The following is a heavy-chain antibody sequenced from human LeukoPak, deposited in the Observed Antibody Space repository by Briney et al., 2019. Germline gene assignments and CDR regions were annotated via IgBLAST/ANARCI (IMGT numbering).Heavy chain of an antibody. J-gene: IGHJ4*02. CDR3: AKEDYGLSGYFDY. CDR2: ISCSGGST. Sequence: GGSLRLSCAASGFNFCSYAMSWVRQAPGEGLEGVSAISCSGGSTYYADSVKGRFTISRDNSKSTLYLQMSSLRAEDTAVYYCAKEDYGLSGYFDYWGQGTLVTVSS. V-gene: IGHV3-23*01. CDR1: GFNFCSYA. D-gene: IGHD4/OR15-4a*01.